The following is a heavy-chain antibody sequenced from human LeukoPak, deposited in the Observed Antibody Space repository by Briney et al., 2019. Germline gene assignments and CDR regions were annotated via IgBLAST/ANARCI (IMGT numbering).Heavy chain of an antibody. D-gene: IGHD1-1*01. V-gene: IGHV3-11*06. Sequence: GGSLRLSCAASGFTFSDYYMAWIRQAPGKGPEGGSYISSSSAYTNYADSVKGRFAISRDNANDSLYLHMNSLRAEDTAVYYCARDPTESNWFDSWGQGTLVTVSS. J-gene: IGHJ5*01. CDR3: ARDPTESNWFDS. CDR2: ISSSSAYT. CDR1: GFTFSDYY.